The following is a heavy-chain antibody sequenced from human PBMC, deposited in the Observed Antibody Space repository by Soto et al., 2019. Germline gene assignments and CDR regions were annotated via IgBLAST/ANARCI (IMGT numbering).Heavy chain of an antibody. V-gene: IGHV3-21*01. CDR1: GFTFSSYS. CDR2: ISSSSNYI. D-gene: IGHD2-2*01. J-gene: IGHJ4*02. Sequence: GGSLRLSCAASGFTFSSYSMNWVRQAPGKGLEWVSSISSSSNYIYYADSVKGRFSISRDNAKNSLYLQMNSLSPDDTAVYYCASQLGYCSTTSCFDYWGQGTLVTVSS. CDR3: ASQLGYCSTTSCFDY.